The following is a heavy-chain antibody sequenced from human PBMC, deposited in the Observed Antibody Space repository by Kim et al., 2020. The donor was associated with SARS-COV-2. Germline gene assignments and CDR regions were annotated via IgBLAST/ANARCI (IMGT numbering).Heavy chain of an antibody. J-gene: IGHJ6*02. D-gene: IGHD1-7*01. CDR1: GFTFSDYY. Sequence: GGSLRLSCAASGFTFSDYYMSWIRQAPGKGLEWVSYISSSSSYTNYADSVKGRFTISRDNAKNSLYLQMNSLRAEDTAVYYCARDSGLTGTTGGVSGDYYYGMDVWGQGTTVTVSS. CDR2: ISSSSSYT. V-gene: IGHV3-11*05. CDR3: ARDSGLTGTTGGVSGDYYYGMDV.